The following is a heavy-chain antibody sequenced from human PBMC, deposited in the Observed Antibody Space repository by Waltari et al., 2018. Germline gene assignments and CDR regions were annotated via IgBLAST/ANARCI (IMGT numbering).Heavy chain of an antibody. V-gene: IGHV4-39*02. D-gene: IGHD3-10*01. Sequence: RLQESGPGRMNPSETLSLICTVSGASISLSTHYWGWIRQTPGMGPEWIGSVHYTGKTYNNPSLESRVSLSVDTSKNLFSLELTSVTAADTATYFCARSFGGSGSYKFDTWGRGILVSVSS. J-gene: IGHJ4*02. CDR3: ARSFGGSGSYKFDT. CDR1: GASISLSTHY. CDR2: VHYTGKT.